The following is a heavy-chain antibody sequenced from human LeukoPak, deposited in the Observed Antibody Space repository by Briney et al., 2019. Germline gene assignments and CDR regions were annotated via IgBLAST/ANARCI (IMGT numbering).Heavy chain of an antibody. Sequence: GGSLRLSCAASGFTFSNYGMSWVRQAPGKGLEWVSAISGSGGSTYYADSVKGRFTISRDNSENTLYLQMNSLRAEDTAVYYCAKVDVGDIVVVVAAIFEYWGQGTLVTVSS. CDR2: ISGSGGST. V-gene: IGHV3-23*01. CDR1: GFTFSNYG. D-gene: IGHD2-15*01. CDR3: AKVDVGDIVVVVAAIFEY. J-gene: IGHJ4*02.